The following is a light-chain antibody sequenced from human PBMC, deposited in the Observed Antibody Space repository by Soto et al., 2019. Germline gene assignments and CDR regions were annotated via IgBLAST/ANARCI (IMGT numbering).Light chain of an antibody. CDR3: SSCTSSSTLS. CDR1: SSDVGGYNY. J-gene: IGLJ1*01. CDR2: EVS. V-gene: IGLV2-14*01. Sequence: QSALTQPASVSGSPGQTITIYCTGTSSDVGGYNYVSWYPQHPGKAPKLMLYEVSNRPSGASNRFSGSKSGNTGSLTISGLQVEDEADYYCSSCTSSSTLSFGTGTKVTVL.